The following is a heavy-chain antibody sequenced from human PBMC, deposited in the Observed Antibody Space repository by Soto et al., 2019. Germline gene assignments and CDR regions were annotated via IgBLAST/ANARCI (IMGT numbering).Heavy chain of an antibody. CDR1: GFTFHNYV. Sequence: PGGSLRLSCAASGFTFHNYVMHWVRQAPGKGLEWVAGISWNSGNIDFGDSVKGRFTISRDNAKNSLYLQMNSLRPEDTAVYYCAKDPYDSWTGDNNWFDPWGQGT. D-gene: IGHD3-9*01. CDR3: AKDPYDSWTGDNNWFDP. CDR2: ISWNSGNI. J-gene: IGHJ5*02. V-gene: IGHV3-9*01.